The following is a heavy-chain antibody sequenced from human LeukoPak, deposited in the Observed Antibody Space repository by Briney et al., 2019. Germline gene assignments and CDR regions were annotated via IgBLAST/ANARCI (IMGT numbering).Heavy chain of an antibody. CDR3: ARGRGSSDWYYCDN. Sequence: GGSLRLSCAASGFTFSSYAMSWVRQAPGKGLEWVSAISGSGGSTYYADSVKGRFTISRDNSKNTLYLQMNSLRAEDTAVYYCARGRGSSDWYYCDNWGRGTLVTVSS. CDR1: GFTFSSYA. CDR2: ISGSGGST. D-gene: IGHD6-19*01. J-gene: IGHJ4*02. V-gene: IGHV3-23*01.